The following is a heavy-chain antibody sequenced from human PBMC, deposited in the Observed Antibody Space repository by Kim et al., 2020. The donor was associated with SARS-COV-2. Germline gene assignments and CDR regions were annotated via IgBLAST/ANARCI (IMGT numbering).Heavy chain of an antibody. CDR2: ISAYNGNT. CDR3: ARDCRGGSCYDYSDGRDG. J-gene: IGHJ6*02. D-gene: IGHD2-15*01. Sequence: ASVKVSCKASGYTFTSSGISWVRQAPGQGLEWMGWISAYNGNTNYAQKLQGRVTMTTDTSTSTAYMELRSLSSDDTAVYYCARDCRGGSCYDYSDGRDGWGQGTTVTVSS. V-gene: IGHV1-18*01. CDR1: GYTFTSSG.